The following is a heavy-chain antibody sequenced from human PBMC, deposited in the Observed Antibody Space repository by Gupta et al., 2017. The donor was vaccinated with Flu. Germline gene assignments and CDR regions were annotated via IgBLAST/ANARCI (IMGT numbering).Heavy chain of an antibody. CDR1: GFTFSTYG. CDR3: AKDLSPGFGTLRDFDY. V-gene: IGHV3-23*01. D-gene: IGHD3-3*01. CDR2: ISGGAYST. J-gene: IGHJ4*02. Sequence: EAQLLESGGGLVQPGGSLRLPCAASGFTFSTYGMSWVRQAPGRGLEWVSTISGGAYSTYYADSVKGRFTISRDNPKNTLYLQMNSLRAEDTAVYYCAKDLSPGFGTLRDFDYWGQGTLVTVSS.